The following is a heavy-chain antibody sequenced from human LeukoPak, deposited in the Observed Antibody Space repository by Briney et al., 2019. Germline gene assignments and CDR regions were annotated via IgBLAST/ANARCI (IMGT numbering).Heavy chain of an antibody. CDR3: ATLEMATSNLDY. D-gene: IGHD5-24*01. J-gene: IGHJ4*02. Sequence: GESLKISCKLSGYPFTTYWIGWVRQMPGKGLEWMGIIYPTDSDARYSPSFQGQVTISVDKSISTVYLQWSSLKASDTAMYYCATLEMATSNLDYWGQGTLVTVSS. CDR1: GYPFTTYW. V-gene: IGHV5-51*01. CDR2: IYPTDSDA.